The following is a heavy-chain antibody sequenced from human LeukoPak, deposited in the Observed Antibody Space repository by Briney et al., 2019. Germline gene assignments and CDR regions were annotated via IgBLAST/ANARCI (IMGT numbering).Heavy chain of an antibody. Sequence: SVKVSCKASGGTFSSYAISWVRQAPGQGLEWMGGIIPISGTANYAQKFQGRVTITADKSTSTAYMELRSLRSDDTAVYYCARDSRPYSYGPGYFYAMDVWGKGTTVTISS. V-gene: IGHV1-69*06. D-gene: IGHD5-18*01. CDR1: GGTFSSYA. CDR3: ARDSRPYSYGPGYFYAMDV. CDR2: IIPISGTA. J-gene: IGHJ6*04.